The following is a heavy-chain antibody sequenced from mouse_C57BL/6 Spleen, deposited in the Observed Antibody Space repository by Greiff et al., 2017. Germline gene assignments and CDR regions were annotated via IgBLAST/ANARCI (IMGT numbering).Heavy chain of an antibody. CDR3: ASNYFDY. J-gene: IGHJ2*01. CDR1: GYTFTDYY. V-gene: IGHV1-26*01. Sequence: EVQLQQSGPELVKPGASVKISCKASGYTFTDYYMNWVKQSHGKSLEWLGDINPNNGGTSYNQKFKGKATLTVDKSSSTDYMELRSLTYEDSAVYYCASNYFDYWGRGTTLTVSS. CDR2: INPNNGGT.